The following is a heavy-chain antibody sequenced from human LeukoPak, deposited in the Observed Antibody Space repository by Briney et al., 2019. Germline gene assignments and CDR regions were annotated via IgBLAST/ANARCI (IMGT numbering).Heavy chain of an antibody. Sequence: ASVRVSCKASGYTFTSYAMHWVRQAPGQRLEWMGWINAGNGNTKYSQKFQGRVTITRDTSASTAYMELSSLRSEDTAVYYCARGLDIVVVPAAMYYYYGMDVWGQGTTVTVSS. V-gene: IGHV1-3*01. D-gene: IGHD2-2*03. CDR3: ARGLDIVVVPAAMYYYYGMDV. J-gene: IGHJ6*02. CDR1: GYTFTSYA. CDR2: INAGNGNT.